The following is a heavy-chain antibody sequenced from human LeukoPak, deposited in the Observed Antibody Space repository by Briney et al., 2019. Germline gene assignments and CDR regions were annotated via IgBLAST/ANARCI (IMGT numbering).Heavy chain of an antibody. CDR2: IWCDGSNK. D-gene: IGHD6-13*01. CDR1: GFTFSSYG. J-gene: IGHJ4*02. V-gene: IGHV3-30*02. CDR3: AKVGVSNSWSHYFDD. Sequence: PGGSLRLSCAASGFTFSSYGMHWVRQAPGKGLEWVAVIWCDGSNKYYADSVKGRFTISRDNSKNTLYLQMDSLRAEDTAVYYCAKVGVSNSWSHYFDDWGQGTLVTVSS.